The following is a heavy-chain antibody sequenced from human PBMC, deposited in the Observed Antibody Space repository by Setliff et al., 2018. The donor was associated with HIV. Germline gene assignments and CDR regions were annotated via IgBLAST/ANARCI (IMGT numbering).Heavy chain of an antibody. J-gene: IGHJ6*02. D-gene: IGHD3-10*01. CDR1: GGSISNSGNY. CDR3: ARDLSPYGSGDPYYYYGMDV. Sequence: KPSETLSLTCTVSGGSISNSGNYWTWIRQRPGKGLEWIGYIYHTGTTYYHPSLKSRVLISVDTSNNQFSLRLSSVTAADTAVYYCARDLSPYGSGDPYYYYGMDVWGQGTTVTVSS. V-gene: IGHV4-31*03. CDR2: IYHTGTT.